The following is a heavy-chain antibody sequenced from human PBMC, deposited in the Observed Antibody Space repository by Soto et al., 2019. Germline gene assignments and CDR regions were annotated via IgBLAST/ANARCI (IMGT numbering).Heavy chain of an antibody. Sequence: SETLSLTCAVYGGSFSGYNWSWIRQPPGKGLEWIGEINHSGSTNYNPSLKSRVTITLDTSKNQFSLKLSSVTAADTAVYYCARDREGSTYEEAYYFDYWGQGTLVTVSS. CDR1: GGSFSGYN. V-gene: IGHV4-34*09. D-gene: IGHD6-6*01. CDR3: ARDREGSTYEEAYYFDY. J-gene: IGHJ4*02. CDR2: INHSGST.